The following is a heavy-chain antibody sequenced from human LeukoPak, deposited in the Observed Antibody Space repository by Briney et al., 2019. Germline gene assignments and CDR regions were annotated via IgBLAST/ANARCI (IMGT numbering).Heavy chain of an antibody. Sequence: SETLSLTCAASGYSISSGYYWGWIRQPPGKGLEWIGSIYHSGTTYYNPSLKSRVTISVDTSKNQFSLKLRSVTAADTAVYYCARDQAWGAAPGREFDYWGQGTLVTVSS. CDR3: ARDQAWGAAPGREFDY. D-gene: IGHD6-13*01. V-gene: IGHV4-38-2*02. CDR2: IYHSGTT. CDR1: GYSISSGYY. J-gene: IGHJ4*02.